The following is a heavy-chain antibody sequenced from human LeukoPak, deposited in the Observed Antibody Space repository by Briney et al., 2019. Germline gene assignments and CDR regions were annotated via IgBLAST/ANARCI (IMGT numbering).Heavy chain of an antibody. Sequence: SQTLSLTCAISGDSVSSNSAAWNWIRQSPSRGLEWLGRTYYRSKWYNDYAVSVKSRITINPDTSKNQFSLQLNSVTAADTAVYYCARHGIWFGDTNRWFDPWGQGTLVTVSS. D-gene: IGHD3-10*01. J-gene: IGHJ5*02. CDR2: TYYRSKWYN. V-gene: IGHV6-1*01. CDR3: ARHGIWFGDTNRWFDP. CDR1: GDSVSSNSAA.